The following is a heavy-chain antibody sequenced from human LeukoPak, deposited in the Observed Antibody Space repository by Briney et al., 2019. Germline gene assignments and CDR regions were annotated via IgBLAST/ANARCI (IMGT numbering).Heavy chain of an antibody. CDR1: GFTFSSYA. J-gene: IGHJ3*02. V-gene: IGHV3-23*01. CDR2: ISSSGSST. Sequence: GGSLRLSCAASGFTFSSYAMSWVRQAPGKGLESVSAISSSGSSTYYADSVKGRFTISRDNSKNTLYLQMNSLRAEDTAVYYCARDRPYYDILTGYYIGEAFDIWGQGTMVTVSS. D-gene: IGHD3-9*01. CDR3: ARDRPYYDILTGYYIGEAFDI.